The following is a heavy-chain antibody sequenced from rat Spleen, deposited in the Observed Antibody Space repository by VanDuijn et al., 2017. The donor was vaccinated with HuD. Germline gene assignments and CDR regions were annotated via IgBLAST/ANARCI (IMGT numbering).Heavy chain of an antibody. J-gene: IGHJ2*01. CDR1: GFTFSDFD. V-gene: IGHV5S23*01. Sequence: EVQLVESDGDIVRPGRSLKLSCAASGFTFSDFDMAWVRQAPTKGLEWVTSISPSGSRTYYRDSVKGRFTVSRDNAKSTLYLQMDSLRSEDTAIYYCARPTTGIPFNYWGQGVMVTVSS. CDR2: ISPSGSRT. CDR3: ARPTTGIPFNY. D-gene: IGHD1-9*01.